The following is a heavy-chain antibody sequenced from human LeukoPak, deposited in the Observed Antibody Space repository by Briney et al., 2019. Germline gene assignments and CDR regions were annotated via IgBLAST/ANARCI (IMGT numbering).Heavy chain of an antibody. CDR2: INAGNGNT. CDR3: AREGRITFGGVIANDY. V-gene: IGHV1-3*01. CDR1: GYTFTSYA. J-gene: IGHJ4*02. Sequence: ASVKVSCKASGYTFTSYAMHWVRQAPGQSLEWMGWINAGNGNTKYSQEFQGRVTITRDTSATTAYMELRSLRSDDTAVYYCAREGRITFGGVIANDYWGQGTLVTVSS. D-gene: IGHD3-16*02.